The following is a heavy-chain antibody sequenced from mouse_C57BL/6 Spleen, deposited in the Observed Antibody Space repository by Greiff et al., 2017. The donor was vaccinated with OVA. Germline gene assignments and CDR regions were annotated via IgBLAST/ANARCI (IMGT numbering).Heavy chain of an antibody. D-gene: IGHD1-1*01. CDR3: TRDDGSGYFDY. CDR1: GFTFSSYA. J-gene: IGHJ2*01. Sequence: EVKLVESGEGLVKPGGSLKLSCAASGFTFSSYAMSWVRQTPEKRLEWVAYISSGGDYIYYADTVKGRFTISRDNARNTLYLQMSSLKSEDTAMYYCTRDDGSGYFDYWGQGTTLTVSS. CDR2: ISSGGDYI. V-gene: IGHV5-9-1*02.